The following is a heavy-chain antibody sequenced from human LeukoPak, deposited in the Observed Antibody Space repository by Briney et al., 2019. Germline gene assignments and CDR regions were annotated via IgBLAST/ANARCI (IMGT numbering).Heavy chain of an antibody. J-gene: IGHJ4*02. CDR2: IWYDGSNK. V-gene: IGHV3-33*01. CDR1: GFTFSSYG. Sequence: GGSLRLSCAASGFTFSSYGMHWVRQAPGEGLEWVAVIWYDGSNKYYADSVKGRFTISRDNSKNTLYLQMNSLRAEDTAVYYCARERYDFWSGYYTAYFDYWGQGTLVTVSS. D-gene: IGHD3-3*01. CDR3: ARERYDFWSGYYTAYFDY.